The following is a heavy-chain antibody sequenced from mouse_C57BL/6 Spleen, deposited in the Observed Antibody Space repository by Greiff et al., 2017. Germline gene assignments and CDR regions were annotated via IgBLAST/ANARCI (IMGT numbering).Heavy chain of an antibody. J-gene: IGHJ2*01. CDR1: GFTFSDYG. D-gene: IGHD1-1*01. Sequence: VQLKESGGGLVKPGGSLKLSCAASGFTFSDYGMHWVRQAPEKGLEWVAYISSGSSTIYYADTVKGRFTISRDNAKNTLFLQMTSLRSEDTAMYYCAREEDNDGSRGGNYFDYWGQGTTLTVSS. CDR3: AREEDNDGSRGGNYFDY. V-gene: IGHV5-17*01. CDR2: ISSGSSTI.